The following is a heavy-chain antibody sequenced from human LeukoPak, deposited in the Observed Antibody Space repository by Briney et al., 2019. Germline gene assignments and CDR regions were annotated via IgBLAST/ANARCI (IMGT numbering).Heavy chain of an antibody. CDR1: GFTFSSYA. J-gene: IGHJ1*01. CDR2: ISGSGGST. D-gene: IGHD3-22*01. V-gene: IGHV3-23*01. CDR3: AKDDFDSSSAEYFQH. Sequence: PGGSLRLSCAASGFTFSSYAMSWVRQAPGKGLEWVSAISGSGGSTYYADSVKGRFTISRDNSKNTLYLQMNSLRAEDTAVYYCAKDDFDSSSAEYFQHWGQGTLVTVSS.